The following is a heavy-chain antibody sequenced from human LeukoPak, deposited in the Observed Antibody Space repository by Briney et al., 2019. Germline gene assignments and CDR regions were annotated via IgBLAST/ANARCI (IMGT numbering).Heavy chain of an antibody. Sequence: GRSLRLSCAASGFTFSSYVMHWVRQAPGKGLEWVAVISYDGNDKYYADSVKGRFTISRDNYKNTLYLQMNSLRAEDTAVYYCAKGLHGGNVGYGMDVWGPGTTVTVSS. CDR2: ISYDGNDK. V-gene: IGHV3-30*18. D-gene: IGHD4-23*01. CDR3: AKGLHGGNVGYGMDV. CDR1: GFTFSSYV. J-gene: IGHJ6*02.